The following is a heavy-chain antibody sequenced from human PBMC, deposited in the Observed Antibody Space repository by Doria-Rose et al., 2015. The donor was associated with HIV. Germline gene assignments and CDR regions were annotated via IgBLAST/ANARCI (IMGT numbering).Heavy chain of an antibody. CDR1: GVSLSSPGMG. J-gene: IGHJ4*02. Sequence: QITLKECGPVLVKPTETLTLTCTVSGVSLSSPGMGVSWIRRPPGQALEWLADIFSDDERSYKASLKSRLTISRGTSKSQVVLTMTDMDPVDTATYYCARIKSSRWYHKYYFDFWGQGTLVIVSA. CDR3: ARIKSSRWYHKYYFDF. V-gene: IGHV2-26*01. D-gene: IGHD6-13*01. CDR2: IFSDDER.